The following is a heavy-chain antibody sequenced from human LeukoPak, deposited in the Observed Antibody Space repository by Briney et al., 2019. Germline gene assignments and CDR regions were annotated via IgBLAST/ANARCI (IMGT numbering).Heavy chain of an antibody. J-gene: IGHJ6*02. D-gene: IGHD4-23*01. Sequence: SETLSLACTVSGDSIRNYYWSWIRQPPGKGLEWIGYIYYSGSTNYNPSLKSRVTISVDTSKNQFSLKLSSVTAADTAVYYCARVGGTNYYYTVWTSGAKGPRSPSS. V-gene: IGHV4-59*01. CDR2: IYYSGST. CDR1: GDSIRNYY. CDR3: ARVGGTNYYYTVWTS.